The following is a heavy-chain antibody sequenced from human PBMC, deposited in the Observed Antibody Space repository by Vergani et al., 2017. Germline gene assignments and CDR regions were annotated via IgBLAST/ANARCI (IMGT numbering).Heavy chain of an antibody. V-gene: IGHV1-69*08. J-gene: IGHJ6*02. CDR3: ARDPRGYGGDPEDYYYGMDV. CDR1: GATFRSNT. CDR2: IIPVLGKT. D-gene: IGHD2-21*02. Sequence: QVQLVQSGAEVKKPGSSVKVSCKASGATFRSNTIGWVRQVPGQGLEWMGRIIPVLGKTKYAQDFQGRLTITADTSTSTAYMELTSLRSQDTAVYYCARDPRGYGGDPEDYYYGMDVWGQGTTVTVSS.